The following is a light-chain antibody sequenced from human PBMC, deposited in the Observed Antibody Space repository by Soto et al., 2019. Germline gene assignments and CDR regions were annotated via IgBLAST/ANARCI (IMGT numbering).Light chain of an antibody. Sequence: QSALTQPRSVSGSPGQSVTISCTGTSSDVGGYNYVSWYQQHPGKAPKLMIYDVSKRPSGVPDRFSGSKSGNTASLTISGLQAEDEADYYCISYTDRQSDLFGTGTKVTVL. CDR1: SSDVGGYNY. CDR2: DVS. V-gene: IGLV2-11*01. J-gene: IGLJ1*01. CDR3: ISYTDRQSDL.